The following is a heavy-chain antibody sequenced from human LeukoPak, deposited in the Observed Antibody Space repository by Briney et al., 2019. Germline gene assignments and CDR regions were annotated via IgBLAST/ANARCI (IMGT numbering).Heavy chain of an antibody. V-gene: IGHV1-18*01. D-gene: IGHD3-10*01. CDR3: ARGGYYDSGSFPDY. J-gene: IGHJ4*02. CDR1: GYSFASFG. CDR2: ISAYNGDT. Sequence: GASVKVSCKASGYSFASFGINWVRQAPGQGLEWMGWISAYNGDTNYAQNLQGRVTMTTDTSTSTAYMDLRSLRSDDTAVYYCARGGYYDSGSFPDYWGQGTLVTVSS.